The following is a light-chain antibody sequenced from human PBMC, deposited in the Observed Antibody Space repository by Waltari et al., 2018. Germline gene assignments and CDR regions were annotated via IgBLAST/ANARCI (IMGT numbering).Light chain of an antibody. Sequence: DIQMTQSPSSLSASVGDRVTITCQASQNINNYLNWYHQKPGKAPKLLIYDASNLETGVPSRFSGSGSGTDFTFTIITLQPEDLGTYHCQHYDNVPGIAFGQGTRLEIK. J-gene: IGKJ5*01. CDR1: QNINNY. V-gene: IGKV1-33*01. CDR3: QHYDNVPGIA. CDR2: DAS.